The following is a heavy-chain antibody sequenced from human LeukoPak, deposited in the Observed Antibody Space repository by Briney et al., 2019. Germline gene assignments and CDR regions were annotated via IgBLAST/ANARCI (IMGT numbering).Heavy chain of an antibody. CDR1: GGSLSRGGYS. CDR2: IYHSGST. V-gene: IGHV4-30-2*01. D-gene: IGHD3-9*01. Sequence: SQTLSLTCAVSGGSLSRGGYSWSWIRQPPGKGLEWIGYIYHSGSTYYNPSLKSRVTISVDRSKNQFSLKLSSVTAADTAVYYCARVLRYFDWYYFDYWGQGTLVTVSS. CDR3: ARVLRYFDWYYFDY. J-gene: IGHJ4*02.